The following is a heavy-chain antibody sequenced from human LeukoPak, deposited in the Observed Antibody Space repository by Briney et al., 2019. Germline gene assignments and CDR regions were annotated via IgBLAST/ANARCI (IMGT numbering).Heavy chain of an antibody. J-gene: IGHJ4*02. CDR3: ARDRWRTKPQVTDYVSDY. V-gene: IGHV4-34*01. CDR1: GGSFSGYY. Sequence: TSETLSLTCAVYGGSFSGYYWSWIRQPPGKGLEWIGEINHSGSTNYNPSLKSRVTISVDTSKNQFSLKLSSVTAADTAVYYCARDRWRTKPQVTDYVSDYWGQGTLVTVSS. CDR2: INHSGST. D-gene: IGHD3-16*01.